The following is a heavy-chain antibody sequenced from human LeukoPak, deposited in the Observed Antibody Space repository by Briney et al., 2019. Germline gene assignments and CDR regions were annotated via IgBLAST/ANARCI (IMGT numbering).Heavy chain of an antibody. CDR2: IKHDGSET. J-gene: IGHJ4*02. CDR1: GFTLSSYW. V-gene: IGHV3-7*05. Sequence: GGSLRLSCAASGFTLSSYWINWVRQAPGKGLEWVANIKHDGSETYYVDSVKGRFTISRDNAKNSLYLQMNSLRAEDTAVYYCARLARGYPDYWGQGTLVTVSS. D-gene: IGHD5-12*01. CDR3: ARLARGYPDY.